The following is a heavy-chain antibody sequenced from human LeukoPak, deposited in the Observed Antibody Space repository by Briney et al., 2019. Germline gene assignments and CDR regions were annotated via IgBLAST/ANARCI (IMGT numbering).Heavy chain of an antibody. CDR2: ARSSGGT. Sequence: SETLSLTCTVSGGSINSYFLTWIRQPPGERLEWIGFARSSGGTNYNPSLKSRVTILVDTSKNQFSLKLNSVTAADTAVYYCATSCGSYVVDYWGQGTLVIVSS. CDR1: GGSINSYF. J-gene: IGHJ4*02. V-gene: IGHV4-59*01. D-gene: IGHD2-15*01. CDR3: ATSCGSYVVDY.